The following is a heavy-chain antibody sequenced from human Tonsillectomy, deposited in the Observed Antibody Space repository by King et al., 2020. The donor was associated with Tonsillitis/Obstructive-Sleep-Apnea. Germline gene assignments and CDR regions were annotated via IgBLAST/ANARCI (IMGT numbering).Heavy chain of an antibody. CDR3: AKVVDDIQLWSPFDY. Sequence: VQLVESGGAVVQPGRSLRLSCAASGFTFSNYGMHWVRQAPGKGLEWVAVISYDGSNKYYADSVKGRFTISRDNAKNTLYLQMNSLRAEDTAVYYCAKVVDDIQLWSPFDYWGQGTLVTVSS. D-gene: IGHD5-18*01. CDR1: GFTFSNYG. CDR2: ISYDGSNK. V-gene: IGHV3-30*18. J-gene: IGHJ4*02.